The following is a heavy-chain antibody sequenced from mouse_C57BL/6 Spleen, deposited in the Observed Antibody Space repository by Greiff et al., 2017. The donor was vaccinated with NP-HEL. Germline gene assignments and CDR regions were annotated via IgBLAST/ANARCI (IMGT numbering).Heavy chain of an antibody. CDR1: GYTFTSYG. J-gene: IGHJ3*01. CDR2: IYPRSGNT. D-gene: IGHD2-1*01. CDR3: ARSLYGNYEGIAY. V-gene: IGHV1-81*01. Sequence: SGAELARPGASVKLSCKASGYTFTSYGISWVKQRTGQGLEWIGEIYPRSGNTYYNEKFKGKATLTADKSSSTAYMELRSLTSEDSAVYFCARSLYGNYEGIAYWGQGTLVTVSA.